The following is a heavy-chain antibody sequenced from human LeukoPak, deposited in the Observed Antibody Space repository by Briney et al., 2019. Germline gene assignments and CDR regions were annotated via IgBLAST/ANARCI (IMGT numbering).Heavy chain of an antibody. CDR3: NGPTY. D-gene: IGHD2-8*01. Sequence: GGSLRLSCAASEFTFTSYSMNWVRQAPGKGLEWVASISSSSTYIYYADSVKGRFTIPRDNAKSSLYLQMDSLRAEDTAVYYCNGPTYWGQGTLVTVSS. J-gene: IGHJ4*02. CDR2: ISSSSTYI. V-gene: IGHV3-21*04. CDR1: EFTFTSYS.